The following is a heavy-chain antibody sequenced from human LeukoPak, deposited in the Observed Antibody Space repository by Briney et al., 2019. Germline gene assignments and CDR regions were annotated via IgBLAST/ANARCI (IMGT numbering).Heavy chain of an antibody. CDR3: ARVRFGYSSSWFSKDYYYGMDV. D-gene: IGHD6-13*01. J-gene: IGHJ6*02. CDR1: GGSISSYY. CDR2: IYYSVST. Sequence: SETLSLTCTVSGGSISSYYWSWIRQPPGKGLEWIGYIYYSVSTNYNPSLKSRVTISVDTSKNQFSLKLSSVTAADTAVYYCARVRFGYSSSWFSKDYYYGMDVWGQGTTVTVSS. V-gene: IGHV4-59*01.